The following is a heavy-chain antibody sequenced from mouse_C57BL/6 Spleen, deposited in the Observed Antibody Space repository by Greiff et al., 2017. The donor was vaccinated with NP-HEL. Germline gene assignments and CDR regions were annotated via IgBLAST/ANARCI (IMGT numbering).Heavy chain of an antibody. CDR1: GYSFTDYN. V-gene: IGHV1-39*01. CDR3: ARSDYYGSSHAMDY. Sequence: EVQLQQSGPELVKPGASVKISCKASGYSFTDYNMNWVKQSNGKSLEWIGVINPNYGTTSYNLKFKGKATLTVDQSSSTAYMQLNSLTSEDSAVYYCARSDYYGSSHAMDYWGQGTSVTVSS. CDR2: INPNYGTT. J-gene: IGHJ4*01. D-gene: IGHD1-1*01.